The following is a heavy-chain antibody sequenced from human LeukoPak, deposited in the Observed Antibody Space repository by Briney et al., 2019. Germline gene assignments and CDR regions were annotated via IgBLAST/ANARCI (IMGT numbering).Heavy chain of an antibody. CDR1: GFTVSSNY. V-gene: IGHV3-53*01. Sequence: GGSLRLSCAVSGFTVSSNYMSWVRQAPGKGLEWVSVIYSGGSTYYADSVKGRFTISRDNSKNTLYLQMNSLRAEDTAVYYCARVYYYDSSGYPFDYWGQGTLVTVSS. D-gene: IGHD3-22*01. CDR3: ARVYYYDSSGYPFDY. J-gene: IGHJ4*02. CDR2: IYSGGST.